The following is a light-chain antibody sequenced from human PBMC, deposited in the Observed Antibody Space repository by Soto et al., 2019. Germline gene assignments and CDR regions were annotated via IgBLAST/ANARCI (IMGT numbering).Light chain of an antibody. CDR3: SSYTDTDNFVI. Sequence: QSALTQPPSASGSPGQSVTISCTGTSSDVGRHNYVSWYQQHPGKAPKLLIFEVNKRPSGVPDRFAASTSGITASLTVSGRQPEDEAADDCSSYTDTDNFVIFGGGTQLTVL. CDR2: EVN. J-gene: IGLJ2*01. V-gene: IGLV2-8*01. CDR1: SSDVGRHNY.